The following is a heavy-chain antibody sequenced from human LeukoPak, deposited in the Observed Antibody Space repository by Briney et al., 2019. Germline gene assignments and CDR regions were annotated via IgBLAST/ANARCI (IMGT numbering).Heavy chain of an antibody. V-gene: IGHV1-46*01. CDR1: GYTFTSYY. CDR3: AKASAMIVVVSKHFDY. Sequence: GASVKVSCKASGYTFTSYYMHWVRQAPGQGLEWMGIINPSGGSTSYAQKFQGRVTMTRDTSTSTVHMELSSLRAEDTAVYYCAKASAMIVVVSKHFDYWGQGTLVTVSS. J-gene: IGHJ4*02. CDR2: INPSGGST. D-gene: IGHD3-22*01.